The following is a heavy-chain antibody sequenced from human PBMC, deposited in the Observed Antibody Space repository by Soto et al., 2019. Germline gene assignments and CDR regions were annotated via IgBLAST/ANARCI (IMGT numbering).Heavy chain of an antibody. CDR1: GFTFSSYA. V-gene: IGHV3-23*01. Sequence: AGGSLRLSCAASGFTFSSYAMSWVRQAPGKGLEWVSAISGSGGSTYYADSVKGRFTISRDNSKNTLYLQMNSLRAEDTAVYYCAKAPSITIFGAPFDYWGQGTLVTVSS. CDR2: ISGSGGST. CDR3: AKAPSITIFGAPFDY. D-gene: IGHD3-3*01. J-gene: IGHJ4*02.